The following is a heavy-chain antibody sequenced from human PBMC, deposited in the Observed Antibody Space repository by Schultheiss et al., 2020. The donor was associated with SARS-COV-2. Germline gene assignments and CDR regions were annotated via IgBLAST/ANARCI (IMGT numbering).Heavy chain of an antibody. CDR2: IYYSGST. Sequence: SETLSLTCTVSGGSISSGGYYWSWIRQHPGKGLEWIGYIYYSGSTNYNPSLKSRVTISVDTSKNQFSLKLSSVTAADTAVYYCARDLEVGATHGVAFDIWGQGTMVTVSS. J-gene: IGHJ3*02. V-gene: IGHV4-61*08. CDR3: ARDLEVGATHGVAFDI. CDR1: GGSISSGGYY. D-gene: IGHD1-26*01.